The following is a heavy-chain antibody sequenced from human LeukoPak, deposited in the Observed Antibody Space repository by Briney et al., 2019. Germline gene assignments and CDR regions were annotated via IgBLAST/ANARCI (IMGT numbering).Heavy chain of an antibody. J-gene: IGHJ4*02. Sequence: EWMGWISAYNGNTNYAQKLQGRVTMTTDTSTSTAYMELRSLRSDDTAVYYCSGGRGYLPLSWGQGTLVTVSS. V-gene: IGHV1-18*01. CDR2: ISAYNGNT. CDR3: SGGRGYLPLS. D-gene: IGHD2-2*01.